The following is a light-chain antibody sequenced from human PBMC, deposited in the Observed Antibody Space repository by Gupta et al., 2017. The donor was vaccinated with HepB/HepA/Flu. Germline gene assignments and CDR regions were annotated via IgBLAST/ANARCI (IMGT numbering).Light chain of an antibody. V-gene: IGLV2-14*03. J-gene: IGLJ2*01. CDR2: DVS. CDR3: SSDTSSSTLGI. CDR1: SSDVGGYNY. Sequence: QSALSPPASVSGPPGQPITISCTVTSSDVGGYNYVSWYQQHPGKAPRLMIYDVSHRPSGVSNRFSGSKSGNTASLTISGLQAEDEADYYCSSDTSSSTLGIFGGGTKLTVL.